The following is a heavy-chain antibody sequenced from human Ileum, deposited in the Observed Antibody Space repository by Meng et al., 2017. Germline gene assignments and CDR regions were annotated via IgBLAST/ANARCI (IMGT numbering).Heavy chain of an antibody. Sequence: QGQLVQSGAERKKPGCSVRVSCRASGGTFSTYAISWVRQAPGQGLEWMGGIIPIFGIANYAQKFQGKITITADESTSTAYMELSSLRSEDTAVYYCARVNRYSSTWYFDYWGQGTLVTVSS. CDR2: IIPIFGIA. CDR1: GGTFSTYA. D-gene: IGHD6-13*01. V-gene: IGHV1-69*01. J-gene: IGHJ4*02. CDR3: ARVNRYSSTWYFDY.